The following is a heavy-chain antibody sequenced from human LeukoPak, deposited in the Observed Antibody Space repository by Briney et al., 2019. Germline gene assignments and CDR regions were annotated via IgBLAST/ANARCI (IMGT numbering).Heavy chain of an antibody. CDR3: ASPCIVGATRDY. D-gene: IGHD1-26*01. CDR1: GGSFSGYY. V-gene: IGHV4-34*01. J-gene: IGHJ4*02. Sequence: SETLSLTCAVYGGSFSGYYWSWIRQPPGKGLEWIGSIYYSGSTYYNPSLKSRVTISVDTSKNQFSLKLSSVTAADTAVYYCASPCIVGATRDYWGQGTLVTVSS. CDR2: IYYSGST.